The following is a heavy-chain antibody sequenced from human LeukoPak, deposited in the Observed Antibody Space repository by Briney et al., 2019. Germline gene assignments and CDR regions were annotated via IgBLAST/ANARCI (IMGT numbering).Heavy chain of an antibody. V-gene: IGHV4-30-4*01. D-gene: IGHD6-13*01. CDR2: IYYSGST. Sequence: NPTETLSLTCTVSGGSISSGDYYWSWIRQPPGKGLEWIGYIYYSGSTYYNPSLKSRVTISVDTSKNQFSLKLSSVTAADTAVYYCARQGIAAQIGLWGRGTLVTVSS. CDR1: GGSISSGDYY. J-gene: IGHJ2*01. CDR3: ARQGIAAQIGL.